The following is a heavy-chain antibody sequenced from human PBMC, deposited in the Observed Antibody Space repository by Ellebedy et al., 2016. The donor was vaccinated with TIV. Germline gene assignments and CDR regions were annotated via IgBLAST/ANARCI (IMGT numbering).Heavy chain of an antibody. Sequence: PGGSLRLSCAASGFTFSSYAMSWVRQAPGKGLEWVSAISGSGGSTYYADSVKGRFTISRDKSKNTLYLQMNSLRAEDTAVYYCTKASPLYSNSWYGFDPWGQGTLVTVSS. CDR3: TKASPLYSNSWYGFDP. J-gene: IGHJ5*02. CDR1: GFTFSSYA. D-gene: IGHD6-13*01. CDR2: ISGSGGST. V-gene: IGHV3-23*01.